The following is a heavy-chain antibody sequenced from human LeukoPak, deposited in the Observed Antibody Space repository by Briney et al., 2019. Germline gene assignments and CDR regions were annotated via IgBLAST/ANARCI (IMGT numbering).Heavy chain of an antibody. J-gene: IGHJ4*02. CDR3: AREEARGGPFDY. V-gene: IGHV3-21*01. CDR1: GFSFSSYS. CDR2: ISSTGSYI. D-gene: IGHD3-10*01. Sequence: VGSLRLSCAASGFSFSSYSMNWVRQAPGKGLEWVSSISSTGSYIYYADSVKGRFTISRDNAKNSLYLQMNSLRAEDTAVYYCAREEARGGPFDYWGQGTLVTVSS.